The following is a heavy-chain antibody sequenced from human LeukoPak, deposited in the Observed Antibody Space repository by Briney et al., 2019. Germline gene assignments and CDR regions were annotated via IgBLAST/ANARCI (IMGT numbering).Heavy chain of an antibody. D-gene: IGHD3-22*01. V-gene: IGHV4-39*07. CDR2: IYSSGST. CDR1: GGSIISISYY. J-gene: IGHJ4*02. CDR3: ARETLDRGYYYDSSGFFDY. Sequence: PSETLSLTCTVSGGSIISISYYWGWIRQPPGKGLEGMGGIYSSGSTYNNPSLKSRVTISVDTSKNQFSLNLRSVTAADTAVYYCARETLDRGYYYDSSGFFDYWGQGTLVTVSS.